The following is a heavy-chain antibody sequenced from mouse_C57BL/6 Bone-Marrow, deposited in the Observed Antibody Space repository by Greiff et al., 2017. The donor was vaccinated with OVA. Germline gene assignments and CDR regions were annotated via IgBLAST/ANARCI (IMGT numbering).Heavy chain of an antibody. Sequence: VQLQQPGAELVMPGASVKLSCKASGYTFTSYWMHWVKQRPGQGLEWIGEIDPSDSYTNYNQKFKGKSTLTVDESSSTAYMQLSSLTSEDSAVYYCASLLLDYWGQGTTLTVSS. CDR2: IDPSDSYT. D-gene: IGHD1-1*01. J-gene: IGHJ2*01. V-gene: IGHV1-69*01. CDR1: GYTFTSYW. CDR3: ASLLLDY.